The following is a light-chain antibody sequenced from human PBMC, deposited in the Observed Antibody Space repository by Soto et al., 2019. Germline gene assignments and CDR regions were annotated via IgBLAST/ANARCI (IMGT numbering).Light chain of an antibody. Sequence: EIVMTQSPATLSVSPGERATLSCRASQSVSSNLAWYQQKPGQAPRLLIYGASTRATGIPARFSGSGSGTEFTLTISSLQSEEFAVYYCQQYNNWPPWTFGQGTKLEIK. CDR1: QSVSSN. CDR3: QQYNNWPPWT. J-gene: IGKJ2*02. CDR2: GAS. V-gene: IGKV3-15*01.